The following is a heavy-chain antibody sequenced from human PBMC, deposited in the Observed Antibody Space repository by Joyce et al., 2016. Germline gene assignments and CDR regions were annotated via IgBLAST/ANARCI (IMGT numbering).Heavy chain of an antibody. J-gene: IGHJ4*02. CDR3: ASLNYYDSSGYYYFDY. D-gene: IGHD3-22*01. CDR1: GGSFSGYS. CDR2: INDSGST. V-gene: IGHV4-34*01. Sequence: QVQLQQWGAGLLKPSETLSLTCACYGGSFSGYSGSWIRQPPGKGLEWIGEINDSGSTNYNPSLKSRVTISVDTSKNQFSLKLSSVTAADTAVYYCASLNYYDSSGYYYFDYWGQGTLVTVSS.